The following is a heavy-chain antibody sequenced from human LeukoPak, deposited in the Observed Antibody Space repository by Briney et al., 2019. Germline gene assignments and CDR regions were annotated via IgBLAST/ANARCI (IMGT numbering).Heavy chain of an antibody. CDR3: ATDRPHWAFGY. D-gene: IGHD7-27*01. V-gene: IGHV3-30*03. Sequence: GRSLRLSCAASGFTFSSYGMHWVRQAPGKGLEWVAVISYDGSNKYYADSVKGRFTISRDNAKSSLYLQMNSLRDEDTAIYYCATDRPHWAFGYWGQGTLVTVSS. CDR2: ISYDGSNK. CDR1: GFTFSSYG. J-gene: IGHJ4*02.